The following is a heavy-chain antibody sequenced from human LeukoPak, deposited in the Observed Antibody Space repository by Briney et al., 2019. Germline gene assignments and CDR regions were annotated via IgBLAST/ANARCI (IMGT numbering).Heavy chain of an antibody. V-gene: IGHV3-33*01. Sequence: GGSLRLSCAASGFTFSSYGMHWVRQAPGKGLEWVAVIWYDGSNKYYADSVKGRFTISRDNSKNTLYLQMNSLRAEDTAVYYCARDRYFDWSRAYGMDVWGQGTTVTVSS. J-gene: IGHJ6*02. CDR1: GFTFSSYG. CDR3: ARDRYFDWSRAYGMDV. D-gene: IGHD3-9*01. CDR2: IWYDGSNK.